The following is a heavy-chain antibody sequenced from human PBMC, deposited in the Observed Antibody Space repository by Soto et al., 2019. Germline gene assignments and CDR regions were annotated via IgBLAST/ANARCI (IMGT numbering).Heavy chain of an antibody. V-gene: IGHV4-30-2*01. D-gene: IGHD3-22*01. Sequence: SETLSLTCAVSGGSISSGGYSWIWIRHPPGKGLEWIGYIYHSGSTYYNPSLKSRVTISVDRSKNQFSLKLSSVTAADTAVYYCARVRAIVAVSHTLPPSYAFDIWGQGTMVTVSS. CDR2: IYHSGST. CDR1: GGSISSGGYS. CDR3: ARVRAIVAVSHTLPPSYAFDI. J-gene: IGHJ3*02.